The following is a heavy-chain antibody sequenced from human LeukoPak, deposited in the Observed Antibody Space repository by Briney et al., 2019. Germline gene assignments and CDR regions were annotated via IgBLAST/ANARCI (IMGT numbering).Heavy chain of an antibody. CDR3: AKDVEDTTPYFDY. CDR1: GFTFSSYG. J-gene: IGHJ4*02. Sequence: GGSLRLSCAASGFTFSSYGMHWVRQAPGKGLEWVAFIRYDGSNKYYADSVKGRFTISRDKSKNTLYLQMNSLRAEDTAVCYCAKDVEDTTPYFDYWGQGTLVTVSS. CDR2: IRYDGSNK. V-gene: IGHV3-30*02. D-gene: IGHD2-15*01.